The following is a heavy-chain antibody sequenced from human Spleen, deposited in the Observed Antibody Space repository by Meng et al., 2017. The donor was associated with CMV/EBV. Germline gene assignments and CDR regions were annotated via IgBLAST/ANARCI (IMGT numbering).Heavy chain of an antibody. J-gene: IGHJ4*02. CDR2: INHSGST. D-gene: IGHD3-3*01. V-gene: IGHV4-34*01. CDR3: ARDFPYYDSWSGYSGPFDY. Sequence: GSLRLSCAVYGGSFSGYYWSWIRQPPGKGLEWIGEINHSGSTNYNPSLKSRVTISVDTSKNLLSLKLSSVTAADTAVYYCARDFPYYDSWSGYSGPFDYWGQGTLVTVSS. CDR1: GGSFSGYY.